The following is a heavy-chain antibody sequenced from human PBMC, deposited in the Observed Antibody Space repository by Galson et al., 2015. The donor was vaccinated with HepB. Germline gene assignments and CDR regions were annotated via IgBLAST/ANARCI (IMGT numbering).Heavy chain of an antibody. CDR2: ISSSSSTI. J-gene: IGHJ4*02. V-gene: IGHV3-48*01. Sequence: SLRLSCAASGFTFSYYSMNWVRQAPGKGLEWLSYISSSSSTIYYADSVKGRFTISRDNAKNSLYLQMNSLRAEDTAVYYCARDGMAPADYWGQGTLVTVSS. CDR1: GFTFSYYS. CDR3: ARDGMAPADY. D-gene: IGHD1-14*01.